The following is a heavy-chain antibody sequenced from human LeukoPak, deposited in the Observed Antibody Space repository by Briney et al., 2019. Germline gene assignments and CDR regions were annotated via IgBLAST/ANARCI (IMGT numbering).Heavy chain of an antibody. CDR1: GYTFTSYY. V-gene: IGHV1-46*01. J-gene: IGHJ4*02. CDR2: INPSGGST. Sequence: ASVKVSCKASGYTFTSYYMHWVRQAPGQGLEWMGIINPSGGSTSYAQKFQGRVTMTRDTSTSTVHMELSSLRSEDTAVYYCARDSRLVEMATSIPDYWGQGTLVTVSS. CDR3: ARDSRLVEMATSIPDY. D-gene: IGHD5-24*01.